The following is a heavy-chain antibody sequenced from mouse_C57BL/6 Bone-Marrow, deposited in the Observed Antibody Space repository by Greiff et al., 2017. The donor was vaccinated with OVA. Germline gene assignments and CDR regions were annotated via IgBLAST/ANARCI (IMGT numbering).Heavy chain of an antibody. J-gene: IGHJ4*01. CDR3: ARGSFYAMDY. CDR2: IDPSDSYT. CDR1: GYTFTSYW. V-gene: IGHV1-59*01. Sequence: VQLQQPGAELVWPGTSVKLSCKASGYTFTSYWMHWVKQRPGQGLEWIGVIDPSDSYTNYNQKFKGKATLTVDTSTSTAYMQLSSLTSEDTAVYYCARGSFYAMDYWGQGTSVTVSS.